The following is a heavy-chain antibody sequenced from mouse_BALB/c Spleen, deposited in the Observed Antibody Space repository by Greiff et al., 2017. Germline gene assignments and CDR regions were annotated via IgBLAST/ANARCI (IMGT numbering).Heavy chain of an antibody. CDR1: GFTFSDYY. J-gene: IGHJ2*01. V-gene: IGHV5-4*02. D-gene: IGHD2-14*01. Sequence: DVQLVESGGGLVKPGGSLKLSCAASGFTFSDYYMYWVRQTPEKRLEWVATISDGGSYTYYPDSVKGRFTISRDNAKNNLYLQMSSLKSEDTAMYYCARGGRYDVDYWGQGTTLTVSS. CDR3: ARGGRYDVDY. CDR2: ISDGGSYT.